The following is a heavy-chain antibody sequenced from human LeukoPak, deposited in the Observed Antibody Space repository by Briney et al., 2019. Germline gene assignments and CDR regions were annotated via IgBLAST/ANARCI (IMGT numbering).Heavy chain of an antibody. Sequence: PGGSLRLSCAASGFTFSSYGMSWVRQAPGKGLEWVSAISGSGGSTYYADSVKGRFTISRDNSKNTLYLQMNSLRAEDTAVYYCAKSPPFWFDWGPGNYWGQGTLVTVSS. CDR3: AKSPPFWFDWGPGNY. V-gene: IGHV3-23*01. CDR2: ISGSGGST. D-gene: IGHD3-9*01. J-gene: IGHJ4*02. CDR1: GFTFSSYG.